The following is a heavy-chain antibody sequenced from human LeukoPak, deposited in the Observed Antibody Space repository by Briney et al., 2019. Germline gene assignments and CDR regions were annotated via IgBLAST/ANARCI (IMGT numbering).Heavy chain of an antibody. CDR3: ARDTYYYGWGSQTPHFDY. Sequence: SETLSLTCTVSGGSISSYYWSWIRQPAGKGLEWIGRIYTSGSTNYNPSLKSRVTMSVDTSKNQFSLKLSSVTAADTAMYYCARDTYYYGWGSQTPHFDYWGQGTLVTVSS. CDR2: IYTSGST. D-gene: IGHD3-10*01. V-gene: IGHV4-4*07. J-gene: IGHJ4*02. CDR1: GGSISSYY.